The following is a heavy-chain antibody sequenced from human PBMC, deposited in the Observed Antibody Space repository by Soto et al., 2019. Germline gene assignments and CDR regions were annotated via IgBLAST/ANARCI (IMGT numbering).Heavy chain of an antibody. V-gene: IGHV4-59*01. D-gene: IGHD3-10*01. J-gene: IGHJ4*02. CDR1: GGPMSESF. Sequence: VTLSLTCTVSGGPMSESFWSWIRQSAGKGLEWIGYVYYLGSTDYNPSLKSRVMISVDTSKRQFSLKLSSVTVADTAIYYCARDGYDGSGSPFPAYWGPGIQVTVSS. CDR2: VYYLGST. CDR3: ARDGYDGSGSPFPAY.